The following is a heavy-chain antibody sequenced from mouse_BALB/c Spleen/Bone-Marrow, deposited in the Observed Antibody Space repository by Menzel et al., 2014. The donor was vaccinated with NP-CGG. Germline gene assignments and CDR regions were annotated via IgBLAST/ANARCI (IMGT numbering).Heavy chain of an antibody. J-gene: IGHJ3*01. Sequence: VQLQQSGPELEKPGASVKISCKASGYSFTGYNMNWVKQSNGKSLEWIGNIDPYYGNTTYNQKFKGKATLTVDKSSSTDYMQLKSLTSEDSVVYYCAIKSYEGGFAYWGQGTLVTVSA. CDR1: GYSFTGYN. CDR2: IDPYYGNT. CDR3: AIKSYEGGFAY. D-gene: IGHD2-3*01. V-gene: IGHV1-39*01.